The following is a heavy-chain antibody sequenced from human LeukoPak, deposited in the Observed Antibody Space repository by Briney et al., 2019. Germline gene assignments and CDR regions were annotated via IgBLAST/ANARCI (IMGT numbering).Heavy chain of an antibody. CDR2: ISTSFSYT. J-gene: IGHJ4*02. D-gene: IGHD4-17*01. CDR1: GFTFSDYY. V-gene: IGHV3-11*06. Sequence: GGSLSLSCAASGFTFSDYYMSWIRQAPGKGLEWVSLISTSFSYTYYADSVKGRFTISRDNAKKSVYLQMNSLRAEDTAVYYCARETYGDHTFDYRGQGTLVTVSS. CDR3: ARETYGDHTFDY.